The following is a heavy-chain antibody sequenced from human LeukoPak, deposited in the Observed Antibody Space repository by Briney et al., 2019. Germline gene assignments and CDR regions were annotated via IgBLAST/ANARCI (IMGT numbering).Heavy chain of an antibody. CDR2: ISGTGGRT. Sequence: PGGSLRLSCAVSGFTFIMHEMTWVRQAPGKGLEWVSAISGTGGRTYYADSVKGRFTISRDNSKNTVDLLMNSLRADDTAIYYCARDVPYYYDSSGYYSPFDCWGQGTLVTVSS. CDR1: GFTFIMHE. D-gene: IGHD3-22*01. CDR3: ARDVPYYYDSSGYYSPFDC. J-gene: IGHJ4*02. V-gene: IGHV3-23*01.